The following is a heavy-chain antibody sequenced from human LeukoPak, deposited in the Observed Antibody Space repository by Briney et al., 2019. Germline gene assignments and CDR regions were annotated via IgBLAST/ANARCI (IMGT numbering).Heavy chain of an antibody. CDR1: GYTFSRYW. CDR3: TTDTFGARDS. D-gene: IGHD3-10*01. Sequence: PGGSLRLSCAASGYTFSRYWMHWVRQGPGKGLVWVSRINEDGSSTSYAESVRGRFTTSRDNAKNTLYLQMNSLRAEDAAVYYCTTDTFGARDSWGQGTPVTVSS. J-gene: IGHJ4*02. CDR2: INEDGSST. V-gene: IGHV3-74*01.